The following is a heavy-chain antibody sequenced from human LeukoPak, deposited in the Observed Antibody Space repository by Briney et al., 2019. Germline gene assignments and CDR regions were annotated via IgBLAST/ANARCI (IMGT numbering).Heavy chain of an antibody. D-gene: IGHD3-16*01. CDR1: GGSISSSTYY. CDR3: ARSQALAAGGNLDY. CDR2: IYYSGST. J-gene: IGHJ4*02. Sequence: SETLSLTCSVSGGSISSSTYYWGWIRLPPGKGLEWIGTIYYSGSTYYSPSLNSRVTISIDTSKNQFSLKLHSVTAADTAVSYWARSQALAAGGNLDYWGQGTLVAVSS. V-gene: IGHV4-39*01.